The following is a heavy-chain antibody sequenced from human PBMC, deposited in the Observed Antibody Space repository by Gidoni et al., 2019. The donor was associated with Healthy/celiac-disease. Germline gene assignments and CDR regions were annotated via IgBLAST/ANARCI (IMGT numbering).Heavy chain of an antibody. V-gene: IGHV3-30-3*01. D-gene: IGHD3-22*01. Sequence: QVQLVESGGGVVQPGRSLRLSCAASGFTFSSYAMHWVRQAPGKGLEWVAVISYDGSNKYYADSVKGRFTISRDNSKNTLYLQMNSLRAEDTAVYYCASMYYYDSSGVDPAPWGQGTLVTVSS. CDR1: GFTFSSYA. CDR3: ASMYYYDSSGVDPAP. J-gene: IGHJ5*02. CDR2: ISYDGSNK.